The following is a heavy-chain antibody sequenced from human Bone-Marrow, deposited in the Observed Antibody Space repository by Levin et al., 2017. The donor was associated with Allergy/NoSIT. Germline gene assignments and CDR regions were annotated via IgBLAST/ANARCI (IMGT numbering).Heavy chain of an antibody. J-gene: IGHJ4*02. D-gene: IGHD6-13*01. CDR1: GFSVSRNY. CDR3: ARNGVGTAAGTP. V-gene: IGHV3-66*01. CDR2: IYSGGDT. Sequence: GGSLGLSCAASGFSVSRNYMSWVRQAPGKGLEWVSLIYSGGDTQYADSVKGRFTISRDNSRNTLYLQMNSLRGDDTAVYYCARNGVGTAAGTPWGQGTLVTVSS.